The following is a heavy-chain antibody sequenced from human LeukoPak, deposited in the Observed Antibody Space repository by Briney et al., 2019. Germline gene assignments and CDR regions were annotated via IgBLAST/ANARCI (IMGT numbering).Heavy chain of an antibody. CDR1: GYTFTSYG. CDR3: ARGRNYYDSSGYYYEGDAFDI. V-gene: IGHV1-18*01. J-gene: IGHJ3*02. Sequence: GASVKVSCKASGYTFTSYGISWVRQAPGQGLEWMGWISAYNGNTNYAQKLQGRVTMTTDTSTSTAYMELRSLRSEDTAMYYCARGRNYYDSSGYYYEGDAFDIWGQGTMVTVSS. CDR2: ISAYNGNT. D-gene: IGHD3-22*01.